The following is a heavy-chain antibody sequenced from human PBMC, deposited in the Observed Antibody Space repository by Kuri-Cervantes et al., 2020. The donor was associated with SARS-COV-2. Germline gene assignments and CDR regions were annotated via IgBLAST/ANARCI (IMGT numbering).Heavy chain of an antibody. CDR3: ARQRGSSSWYYPPLHSDYYYYMDV. D-gene: IGHD6-13*01. Sequence: GGSLRLSCKGSGYSFTSYWIGWVRQMPGKGLEWMGIIYPGDSDTRYSPSFQGQVTISADKSISTAYLQWCSLKASDTAMYYCARQRGSSSWYYPPLHSDYYYYMDVWGKGTTVTVSS. CDR2: IYPGDSDT. J-gene: IGHJ6*03. V-gene: IGHV5-51*01. CDR1: GYSFTSYW.